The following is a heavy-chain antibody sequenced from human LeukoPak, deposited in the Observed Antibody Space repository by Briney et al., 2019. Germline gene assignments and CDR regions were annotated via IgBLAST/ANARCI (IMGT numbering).Heavy chain of an antibody. CDR3: ARDAGSHHDAFDI. CDR2: IYYSGST. D-gene: IGHD2-15*01. J-gene: IGHJ3*02. V-gene: IGHV4-30-4*01. CDR1: GGSISSGDCY. Sequence: SETLSLTCTVSGGSISSGDCYWSWIRQPPGKGLEWIGYIYYSGSTYYNPSPKSRVAISVDTSKNQFSLKLSSVTAADTAVYYCARDAGSHHDAFDIWGQGTMVTVSS.